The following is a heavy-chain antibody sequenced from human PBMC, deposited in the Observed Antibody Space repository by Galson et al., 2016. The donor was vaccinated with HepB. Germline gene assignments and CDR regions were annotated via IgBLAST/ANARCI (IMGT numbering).Heavy chain of an antibody. V-gene: IGHV3-33*01. D-gene: IGHD6-6*01. CDR2: IWYDGTNK. J-gene: IGHJ6*02. CDR3: ARDLKQLVSYYYYYAMDV. CDR1: GFTFSNYG. Sequence: SLRLSCAASGFTFSNYGVHWVRQAPGKGLEWVAVIWYDGTNKYYADSVKGRFTISRVHSNNTLYLQMNSLGAEDTAVYYCARDLKQLVSYYYYYAMDVWGQGTTVTVSS.